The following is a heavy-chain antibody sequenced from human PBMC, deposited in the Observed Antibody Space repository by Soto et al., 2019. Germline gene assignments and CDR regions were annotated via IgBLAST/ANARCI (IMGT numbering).Heavy chain of an antibody. CDR2: ISGSGGST. CDR3: AKERGIAARRGNWFDP. Sequence: EVQLLESGGGLVQPGGSLRLSCAASGFTFSSYAMSWVRQAPGKGLEWVSAISGSGGSTYYADSVKGRFTISRDNSKNTLYLQMNSLRAEDTAVYYCAKERGIAARRGNWFDPWGQGTLVTVSS. V-gene: IGHV3-23*01. J-gene: IGHJ5*02. D-gene: IGHD6-6*01. CDR1: GFTFSSYA.